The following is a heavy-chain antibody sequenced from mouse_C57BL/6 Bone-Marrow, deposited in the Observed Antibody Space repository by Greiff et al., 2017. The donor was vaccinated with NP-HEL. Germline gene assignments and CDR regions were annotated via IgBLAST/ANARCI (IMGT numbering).Heavy chain of an antibody. Sequence: QVQLQQPGAELVKPGASVKLSCKASGYTFTSYWMPWVKQRPGRGLEWIGRIAPNSGGTKYNEKFKSKATLTVDKPSSTAYMQLSSLTSDDSAVDYCARERLAGTKWYFDVWGTGTTVTVSS. D-gene: IGHD4-1*01. CDR2: IAPNSGGT. CDR1: GYTFTSYW. V-gene: IGHV1-72*01. J-gene: IGHJ1*03. CDR3: ARERLAGTKWYFDV.